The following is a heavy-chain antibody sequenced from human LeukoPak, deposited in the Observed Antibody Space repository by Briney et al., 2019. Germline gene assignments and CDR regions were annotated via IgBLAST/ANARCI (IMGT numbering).Heavy chain of an antibody. Sequence: GGSLRLSCAGSGFIFNTYRMNWVRQAPGKGLEWISYISSSGSTIYYADSVKGRFTFSRDNAKNSLYLQMNSLRAEDTAVYYCVRELATWGQGTPVTVSS. D-gene: IGHD6-6*01. CDR3: VRELAT. J-gene: IGHJ4*02. CDR1: GFIFNTYR. CDR2: ISSSGSTI. V-gene: IGHV3-48*01.